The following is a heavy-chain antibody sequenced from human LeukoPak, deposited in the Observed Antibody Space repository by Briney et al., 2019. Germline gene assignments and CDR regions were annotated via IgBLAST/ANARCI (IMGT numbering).Heavy chain of an antibody. CDR2: ISSSSSTI. J-gene: IGHJ3*02. V-gene: IGHV3-48*04. Sequence: GGSLRLSCAASGFTFSSYSMNWVRQAPGKGLEWVSYISSSSSTIYYADSVKGRFTISRDNAKNSLYLQVNSLRAEDTAVYYRARGSWYYSFEIWGQGTMVTVSS. CDR1: GFTFSSYS. D-gene: IGHD2-15*01. CDR3: ARGSWYYSFEI.